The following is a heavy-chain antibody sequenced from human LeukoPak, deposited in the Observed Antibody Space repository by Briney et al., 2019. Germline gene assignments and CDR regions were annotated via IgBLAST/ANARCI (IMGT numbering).Heavy chain of an antibody. CDR2: IIPILGIA. V-gene: IGHV1-69*02. CDR3: ARFRETTVAPDAFDI. Sequence: SVKVSCKASGGTFSSYTISWVRQAPGQGLEWMGRIIPILGIANYAQKFQGRVTITADKSTSTAYMELSSLRSEDTAVYYCARFRETTVAPDAFDIWGQGTMVTDSS. CDR1: GGTFSSYT. J-gene: IGHJ3*02. D-gene: IGHD4-11*01.